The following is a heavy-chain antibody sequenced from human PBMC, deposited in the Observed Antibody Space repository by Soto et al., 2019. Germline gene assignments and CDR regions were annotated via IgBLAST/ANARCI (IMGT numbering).Heavy chain of an antibody. CDR2: IYPSDSDT. J-gene: IGHJ6*02. CDR1: GYTFTNYW. V-gene: IGHV5-51*01. CDR3: ARFYCISPACDHGMDV. D-gene: IGHD2-2*01. Sequence: GESLKISCKGSGYTFTNYWIGWVRQMPGKGLEWMGIIYPSDSDTRYSPSFQGQVTISADKSINTAYLQWSSLKASDTAIYYCARFYCISPACDHGMDVWGQGTTVTVSS.